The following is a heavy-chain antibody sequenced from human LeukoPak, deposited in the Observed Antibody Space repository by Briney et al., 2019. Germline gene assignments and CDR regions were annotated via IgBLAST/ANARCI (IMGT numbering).Heavy chain of an antibody. CDR1: GFTFSNAW. J-gene: IGHJ4*02. D-gene: IGHD5-12*01. CDR2: IKSKTDGGTT. V-gene: IGHV3-15*01. CDR3: TTDGDSGYDLDY. Sequence: GGSLRLSCAASGFTFSNAWMSWVRQAPGKGLEWVGRIKSKTDGGTTDYAAPVKGRFTISRDDSKNTLYLQMNSLKTEDTAAYYCTTDGDSGYDLDYWGQGTLVTVSS.